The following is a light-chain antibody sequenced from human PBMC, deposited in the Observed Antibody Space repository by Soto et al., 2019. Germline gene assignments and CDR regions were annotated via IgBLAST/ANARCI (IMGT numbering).Light chain of an antibody. Sequence: IQMTHSPSSVSASVGARVTITCRASQGISRWLAWYQQKPGKAPKLLIYTASRLQSGVPSRFSGSGSVTDFTLTIRSLQPADVEPCYCQQTNSFPFTFGPGDNVHS. V-gene: IGKV1-12*01. CDR2: TAS. J-gene: IGKJ3*01. CDR3: QQTNSFPFT. CDR1: QGISRW.